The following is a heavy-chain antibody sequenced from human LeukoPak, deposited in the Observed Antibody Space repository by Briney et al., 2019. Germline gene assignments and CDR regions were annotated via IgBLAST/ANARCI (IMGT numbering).Heavy chain of an antibody. V-gene: IGHV4-61*02. CDR2: GYTSGST. CDR1: GGSISSGSYY. CDR3: ARDKDPIVVVINNWFDP. Sequence: SETLSLTCTVSGGSISSGSYYWSWIRQPAGKGLEWIGRGYTSGSTNYNPSLKSRVTISLDTSKSQFSLKLSSVTAADTAVYYCARDKDPIVVVINNWFDPWGQGTLVTVSS. D-gene: IGHD3-22*01. J-gene: IGHJ5*02.